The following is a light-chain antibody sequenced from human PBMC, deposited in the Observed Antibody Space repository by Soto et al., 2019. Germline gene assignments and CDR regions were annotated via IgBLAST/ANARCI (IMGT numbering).Light chain of an antibody. CDR2: DAT. CDR1: QGIRND. Sequence: DIQMTQSPSSLSASVGDRVTITCRASQGIRNDLAWYQQKPGKAPKRLIYDATSLQSGVPSRFSGSGSGTEFTLTISSLQPEDFATYYCLQHNNYPPIPFGHGTRLEIK. V-gene: IGKV1-17*01. J-gene: IGKJ5*01. CDR3: LQHNNYPPIP.